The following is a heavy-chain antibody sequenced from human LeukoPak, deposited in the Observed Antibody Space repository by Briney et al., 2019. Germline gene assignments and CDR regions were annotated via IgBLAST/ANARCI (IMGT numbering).Heavy chain of an antibody. J-gene: IGHJ6*03. D-gene: IGHD4-17*01. CDR1: GGSISSGSYY. CDR3: ARTTVTPSDYYYYMDV. Sequence: PSQTLSLTCTVSGGSISSGSYYWSWIRQPAGEGLEWIGRIYTSGSTNYNPSLKSRVTISVDTSKNQFSLKLSSVTAADTAVYYCARTTVTPSDYYYYMDVWGKGTTVTVSS. V-gene: IGHV4-61*02. CDR2: IYTSGST.